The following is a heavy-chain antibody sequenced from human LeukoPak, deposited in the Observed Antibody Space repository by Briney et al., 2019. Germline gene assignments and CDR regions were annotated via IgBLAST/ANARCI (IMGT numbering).Heavy chain of an antibody. CDR1: AGTFSSYA. CDR3: AREPDDSSGSPGETWFDP. CDR2: IIPIFGRA. D-gene: IGHD3-22*01. V-gene: IGHV1-69*05. J-gene: IGHJ5*02. Sequence: GAGVKVSCKASAGTFSSYAISWVRQAPGQGLEWMGGIIPIFGRANYAQKVQGRVTITTDESTSTAYMELSSLRSEDTAVYYCAREPDDSSGSPGETWFDPWGQGTLVTVSS.